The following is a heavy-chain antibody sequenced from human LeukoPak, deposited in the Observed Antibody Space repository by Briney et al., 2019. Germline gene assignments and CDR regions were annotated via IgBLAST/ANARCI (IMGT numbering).Heavy chain of an antibody. J-gene: IGHJ4*02. CDR3: ARIDGGHHLSPFDY. CDR1: GGSFSSSSYY. V-gene: IGHV4-39*01. Sequence: SETLSHTCTVSGGSFSSSSYYWGWIRQPPGKGLEWIGSFYYSGSTYYNPSLKSRVTISVDTSKNQFSLKLSSVTAADTAIYYCARIDGGHHLSPFDYWGQGTLVTVSS. D-gene: IGHD4-23*01. CDR2: FYYSGST.